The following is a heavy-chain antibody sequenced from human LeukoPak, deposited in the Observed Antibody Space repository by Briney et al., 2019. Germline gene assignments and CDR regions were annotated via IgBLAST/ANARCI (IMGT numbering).Heavy chain of an antibody. CDR3: AVARKYTCYYDSSGYYNWFDP. CDR2: MNPNSGNT. V-gene: IGHV1-8*01. J-gene: IGHJ5*02. CDR1: GYTFTSYD. D-gene: IGHD3-22*01. Sequence: ASVKVSCKASGYTFTSYDINWVRQATGQGLEWMGWMNPNSGNTGYAQKFQGRVTMTRNTSISTAYMELSSLRSEDTAVYYCAVARKYTCYYDSSGYYNWFDPWGQGTLVTVSS.